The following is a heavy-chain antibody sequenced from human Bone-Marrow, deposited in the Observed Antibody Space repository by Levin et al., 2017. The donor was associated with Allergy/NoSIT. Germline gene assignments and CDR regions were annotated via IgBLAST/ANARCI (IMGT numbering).Heavy chain of an antibody. V-gene: IGHV3-7*01. CDR3: ARDGVAPRYYYYGMDV. CDR2: IKQDGSEK. J-gene: IGHJ6*02. Sequence: GGSLRLSCAASGFTFSSYWMSWVRQAPGKGLEWVANIKQDGSEKYYVDSVKGRFTISRDNAKNSLYLQMNSLRAEDTAVYYCARDGVAPRYYYYGMDVWGQGTTVTVSS. CDR1: GFTFSSYW. D-gene: IGHD2-15*01.